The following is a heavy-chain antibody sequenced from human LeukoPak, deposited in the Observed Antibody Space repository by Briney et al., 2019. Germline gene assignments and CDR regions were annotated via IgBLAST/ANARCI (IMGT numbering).Heavy chain of an antibody. CDR3: ARPGVPNTSGWYVFDY. J-gene: IGHJ4*02. V-gene: IGHV1-2*02. CDR1: GSTFTDYY. Sequence: GASVKVSCKASGSTFTDYYIHWMRQAPGQGLEWMGWINPSSGGTSYAQKFQGRVTMTRDTSISSAYMELSRLRSDDTAVYFCARPGVPNTSGWYVFDYWGQGTLVTVSS. CDR2: INPSSGGT. D-gene: IGHD6-19*01.